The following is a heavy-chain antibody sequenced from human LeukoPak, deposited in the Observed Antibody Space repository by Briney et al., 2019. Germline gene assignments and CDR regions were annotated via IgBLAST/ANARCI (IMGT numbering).Heavy chain of an antibody. V-gene: IGHV1-24*01. CDR3: ATYASGDYRRQWLVRGFDY. J-gene: IGHJ4*02. Sequence: ASVKVSCKVSGYTLTELSMHWVRQAPGKGLGWMGGFDPEDGETIYAQKFQGRVTMTEDTSTDTAYMELSSLRFEDTAVYYCATYASGDYRRQWLVRGFDYWGQGTLVTVSS. D-gene: IGHD6-19*01. CDR2: FDPEDGET. CDR1: GYTLTELS.